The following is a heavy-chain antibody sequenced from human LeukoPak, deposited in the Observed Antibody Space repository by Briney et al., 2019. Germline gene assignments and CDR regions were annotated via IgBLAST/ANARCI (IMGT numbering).Heavy chain of an antibody. V-gene: IGHV3-23*01. CDR2: ISGSGGST. D-gene: IGHD3-22*01. J-gene: IGHJ4*02. CDR3: AKGVTMIVVVIAHFDY. Sequence: GGSLRPSCAASGFTFSSYGMSWVRQAPGKGLEWVSAISGSGGSTYYADSVKGRFTISRDNSKNTLYLQMNSLRAEDTAVYYCAKGVTMIVVVIAHFDYWGQGTLVTVSS. CDR1: GFTFSSYG.